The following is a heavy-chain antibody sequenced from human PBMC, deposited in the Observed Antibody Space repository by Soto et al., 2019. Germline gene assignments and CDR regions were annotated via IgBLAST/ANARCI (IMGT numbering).Heavy chain of an antibody. Sequence: AASVKVSCKASGGTFSSYAISWVRQAPGQGLEWMGGIIPIFGTANYAQKFQGRVTITADESTSTAYMELSSLRSEDTAVYYCAREGGYSGYGGMDVWGQGTTVTVSS. CDR2: IIPIFGTA. CDR1: GGTFSSYA. D-gene: IGHD5-12*01. J-gene: IGHJ6*02. V-gene: IGHV1-69*13. CDR3: AREGGYSGYGGMDV.